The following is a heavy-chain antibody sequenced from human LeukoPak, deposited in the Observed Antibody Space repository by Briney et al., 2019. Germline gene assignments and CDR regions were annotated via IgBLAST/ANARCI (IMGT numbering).Heavy chain of an antibody. J-gene: IGHJ4*02. CDR2: IKQGGSEK. V-gene: IGHV3-7*01. CDR1: GFIFNKYW. D-gene: IGHD6-13*01. CDR3: ARIGYSSSCFDY. Sequence: PGGSLRLSCAASGFIFNKYWMSWVRQAPGKGLEWVANIKQGGSEKYYADPVKGRFTISRDNAQNSVYLQMNSVRAEDTAVYYCARIGYSSSCFDYWGQGTPVTVSS.